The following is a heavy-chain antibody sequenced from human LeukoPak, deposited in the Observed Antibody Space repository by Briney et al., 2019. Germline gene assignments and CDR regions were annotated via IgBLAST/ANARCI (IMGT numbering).Heavy chain of an antibody. CDR2: IYHSGST. V-gene: IGHV4-30-2*01. D-gene: IGHD1-1*01. J-gene: IGHJ4*02. CDR3: ARVRTFTGTNYFDY. Sequence: NPSQTLSLTCTVSGGSISSGGYYWSWIRQPPGKGLEWIGYIYHSGSTYYNPSLKSRVTISVDRSKNQFSLKLSSVTAADTAVYYCARVRTFTGTNYFDYWGQGTLVTVSS. CDR1: GGSISSGGYY.